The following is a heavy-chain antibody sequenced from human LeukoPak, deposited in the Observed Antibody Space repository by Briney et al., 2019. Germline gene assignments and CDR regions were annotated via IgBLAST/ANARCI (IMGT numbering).Heavy chain of an antibody. CDR3: ARRKVVTAMVPPPSDYYYYYYYMDV. J-gene: IGHJ6*03. CDR1: GGSISSSSYY. Sequence: SETLSLTCPVSGGSISSSSYYWGWIRQPPGKGLEWIGRNYYSWRTNYNRSLKSRVTISVDTSKNQFSLKLSSVTAADTAVYYCARRKVVTAMVPPPSDYYYYYYYMDVWGKGTTVTVSS. CDR2: NYYSWRT. D-gene: IGHD2-21*02. V-gene: IGHV4-39*07.